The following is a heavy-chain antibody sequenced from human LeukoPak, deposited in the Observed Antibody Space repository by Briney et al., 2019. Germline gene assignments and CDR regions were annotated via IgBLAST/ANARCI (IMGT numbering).Heavy chain of an antibody. Sequence: SQTLSLTCAISGDSVSSNSAAWNWIRQSPSGGLEWLGRTYYRSKWYNDYAVSVKSRITINPDTSKNQFSLQLNSVTPEDTAVYYCARDPSHGWEPPVRAFDIWGQGTMVTVSS. D-gene: IGHD1-26*01. V-gene: IGHV6-1*01. J-gene: IGHJ3*02. CDR2: TYYRSKWYN. CDR1: GDSVSSNSAA. CDR3: ARDPSHGWEPPVRAFDI.